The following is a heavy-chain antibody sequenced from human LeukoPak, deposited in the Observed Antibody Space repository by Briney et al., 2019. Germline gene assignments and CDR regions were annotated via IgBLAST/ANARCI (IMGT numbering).Heavy chain of an antibody. Sequence: ASVKVSCKVSGDTLTKLAMHWVRQAPGKGLEWMGGIDPEDGETIYAQKFQGRVTMTEDTSTDTAYMELSSLRSEDTAVYYCATFDKRNYDFWSGYYNWFDPWGQGTLVTVSS. CDR1: GDTLTKLA. J-gene: IGHJ5*02. CDR2: IDPEDGET. D-gene: IGHD3-3*01. CDR3: ATFDKRNYDFWSGYYNWFDP. V-gene: IGHV1-24*01.